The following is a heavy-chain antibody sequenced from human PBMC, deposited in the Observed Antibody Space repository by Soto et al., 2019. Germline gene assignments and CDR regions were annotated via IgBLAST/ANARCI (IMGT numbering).Heavy chain of an antibody. CDR3: TGTKTYCSGNL. Sequence: GGSLRLSCAASGFTVSSNYMSWVRQAPGKGLEWVSYISTSSGTIYYADSVKGRFTISRDNAKNSLYLQMNSLRAEDTALYYCTGTKTYCSGNLWGQGALVTVSS. V-gene: IGHV3-48*01. J-gene: IGHJ4*02. D-gene: IGHD2-15*01. CDR2: ISTSSGTI. CDR1: GFTVSSNY.